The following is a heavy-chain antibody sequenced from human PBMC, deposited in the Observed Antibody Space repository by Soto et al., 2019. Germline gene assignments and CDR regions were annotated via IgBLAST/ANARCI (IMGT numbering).Heavy chain of an antibody. Sequence: SETLSLTCAVYGGSFSGYYWSWIRQPPGKGLEWIGEINHSGSTNYNPSLKSRVTISVDTSKNQFSLKLSSVTAADTAVYYCARRWGRTFDYWGQGTLVTVSS. CDR1: GGSFSGYY. CDR2: INHSGST. CDR3: ARRWGRTFDY. D-gene: IGHD7-27*01. V-gene: IGHV4-34*01. J-gene: IGHJ4*02.